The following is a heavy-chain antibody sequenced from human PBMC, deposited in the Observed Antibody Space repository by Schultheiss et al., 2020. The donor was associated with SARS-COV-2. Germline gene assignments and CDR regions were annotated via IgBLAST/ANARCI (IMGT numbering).Heavy chain of an antibody. J-gene: IGHJ4*02. CDR1: GFTFSSYA. CDR2: ISGSGGST. D-gene: IGHD6-19*01. CDR3: AKDMKQWLVLEN. Sequence: GGSLRLSCAASGFTFSSYAMHWVRQAPGKGLEWVSAISGSGGSTYYADSVKGRFTISRDNSKNTLYLQMNSLRAEDTAVYYCAKDMKQWLVLENWGQGTLVTVSS. V-gene: IGHV3-23*01.